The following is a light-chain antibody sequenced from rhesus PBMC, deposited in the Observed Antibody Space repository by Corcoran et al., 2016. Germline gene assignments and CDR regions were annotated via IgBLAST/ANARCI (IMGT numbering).Light chain of an antibody. CDR1: HAISPW. CDR3: QQCHTSPWT. V-gene: IGKV1-21*01. J-gene: IGKJ1*01. CDR2: KAA. Sequence: DIQMTQSPSSLSASVGDRVTITCRASHAISPWLAWYQQKPGKAPNLLLYKAARLQAGVPSRFSGSGSGTDFTLNITNLQPEDFATYFCQQCHTSPWTFGQGTKVEI.